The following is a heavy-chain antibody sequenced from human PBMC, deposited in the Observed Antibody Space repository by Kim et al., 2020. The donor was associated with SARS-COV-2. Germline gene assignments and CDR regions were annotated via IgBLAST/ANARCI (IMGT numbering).Heavy chain of an antibody. CDR3: AAGPSYYDILTGYLSSGMDV. Sequence: SVKVSCKASGFTFTSSAVQWVRQARGQRLEWIGWIVVGSGNTNYAQKFQERVTITRDMSTSTAYMELSSLRSEDTAVYYCAAGPSYYDILTGYLSSGMDVWGQGTTVTVSS. V-gene: IGHV1-58*01. D-gene: IGHD3-9*01. CDR1: GFTFTSSA. CDR2: IVVGSGNT. J-gene: IGHJ6*02.